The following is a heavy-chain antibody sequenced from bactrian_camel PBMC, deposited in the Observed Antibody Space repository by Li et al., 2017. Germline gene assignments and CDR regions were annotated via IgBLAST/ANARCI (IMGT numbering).Heavy chain of an antibody. CDR2: INSGGGST. D-gene: IGHD1*01. CDR1: GFTFSSYA. J-gene: IGHJ6*01. V-gene: IGHV3S40*01. Sequence: QLVESGGGLVQPGGSLRLSCAASGFTFSSYAMSWVRQAPGKGLEWVSAINSGGGSTYYADSVKGRFTVSQDNAKKTVFLQMNSLKPEDTAVYYCARTPIADWRPFRGWCESWGQGTQVTVS. CDR3: ARTPIADWRPFRGWCES.